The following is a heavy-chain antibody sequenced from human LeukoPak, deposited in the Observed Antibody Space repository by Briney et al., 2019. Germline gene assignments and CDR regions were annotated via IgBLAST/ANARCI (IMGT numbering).Heavy chain of an antibody. CDR2: IYTGGST. CDR1: ADSISNFW. Sequence: SETLSLTCTVSADSISNFWWNWIRQPAGKGLEWIGRIYTGGSTNYNPSLKSRVTMSVDTSKNQFSLKLSSVTAADTAVYYCARQEGGIVGPYWGQGTLVTVSS. D-gene: IGHD1-26*01. V-gene: IGHV4-4*07. J-gene: IGHJ4*02. CDR3: ARQEGGIVGPY.